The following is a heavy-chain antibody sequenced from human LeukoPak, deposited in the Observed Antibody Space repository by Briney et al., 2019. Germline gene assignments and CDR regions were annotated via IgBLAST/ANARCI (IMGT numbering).Heavy chain of an antibody. CDR3: ARPGQPTYYDFWSGYPDAFDI. V-gene: IGHV1-69*05. J-gene: IGHJ3*02. Sequence: VASVKVSCKASGGTFSSYAISWVRQAPGQGLEWMGGIIPIFGTANYAQKFQGRVTITTDESTSTAYMELSSLRSEDTAVYYCARPGQPTYYDFWSGYPDAFDIWGQGTMVTVSS. D-gene: IGHD3-3*01. CDR2: IIPIFGTA. CDR1: GGTFSSYA.